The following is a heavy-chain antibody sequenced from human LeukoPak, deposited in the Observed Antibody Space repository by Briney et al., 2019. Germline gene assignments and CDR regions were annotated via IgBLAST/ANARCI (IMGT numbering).Heavy chain of an antibody. CDR1: GFTSSNYW. J-gene: IGHJ4*02. CDR3: ARQPDY. CDR2: ITIDGSRT. Sequence: PGGSLRLSCAASGFTSSNYWMHWVRQAPGRGLVSVSRITIDGSRTNYADSVEGRFTISRDNAKNTLYLQMNSLRAEDTAVYYCARQPDYWGQGTLVTVSS. D-gene: IGHD1-14*01. V-gene: IGHV3-74*01.